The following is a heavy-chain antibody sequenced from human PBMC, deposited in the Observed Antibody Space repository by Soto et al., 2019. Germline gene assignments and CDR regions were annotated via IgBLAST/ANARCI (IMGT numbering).Heavy chain of an antibody. V-gene: IGHV3-21*01. CDR1: GFTFSTYS. D-gene: IGHD2-2*02. Sequence: GGSLRLSCVGSGFTFSTYSINWVRQAPGKGLEWVSSISSRSDIYYADSVKGRFTISRDNAENSVSLQMNSLRAEDTAVYYCAREYTAWPLAYGLDVWGQGTTVTVSS. CDR3: AREYTAWPLAYGLDV. J-gene: IGHJ6*02. CDR2: ISSRSDI.